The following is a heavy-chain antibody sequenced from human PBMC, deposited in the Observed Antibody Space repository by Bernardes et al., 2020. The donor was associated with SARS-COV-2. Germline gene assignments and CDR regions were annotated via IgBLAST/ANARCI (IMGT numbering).Heavy chain of an antibody. CDR3: ARDYSVTTFGTTYYYYYGMDV. J-gene: IGHJ6*02. Sequence: GGSLRLSCAASGFTVSSNYMSWVRQAPGKGLEWVSVIYSGGSTYYADSVKGRFTISRDNSKNTLYLQMNSLRAEDTAVYYCARDYSVTTFGTTYYYYYGMDVWGQGTTVTVSS. V-gene: IGHV3-66*01. CDR1: GFTVSSNY. CDR2: IYSGGST. D-gene: IGHD3-16*01.